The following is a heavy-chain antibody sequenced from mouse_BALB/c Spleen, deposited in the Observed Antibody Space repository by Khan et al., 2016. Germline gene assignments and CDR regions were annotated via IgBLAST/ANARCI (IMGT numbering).Heavy chain of an antibody. CDR2: IDPANGNT. V-gene: IGHV14-3*02. CDR3: ARDYDGDYYAMDY. CDR1: GFNIKDTY. D-gene: IGHD2-4*01. J-gene: IGHJ4*01. Sequence: VQLQQSGAELVKPGASVKLSCTASGFNIKDTYMHWVKQRPEQGLEWIGRIDPANGNTKYDPKFQGKATITADTSSNTAYLQLSSLTSEDTAVYYCARDYDGDYYAMDYWGQGTSDTVSS.